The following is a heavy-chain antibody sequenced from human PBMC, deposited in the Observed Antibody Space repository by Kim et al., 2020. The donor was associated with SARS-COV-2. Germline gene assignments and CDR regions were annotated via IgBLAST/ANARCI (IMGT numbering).Heavy chain of an antibody. CDR1: GYTFTSYA. CDR2: INAGNGNT. D-gene: IGHD3-10*01. J-gene: IGHJ4*02. V-gene: IGHV1-3*01. Sequence: ASVKVSCKASGYTFTSYAMHWVRQAPGQRLEWMGWINAGNGNTKYSQKFQGRVTITRDTSASTAYMELSSLRSEDTAVYYCASEGDGSYCSGTTGFDYWGQGTLVTVSS. CDR3: ASEGDGSYCSGTTGFDY.